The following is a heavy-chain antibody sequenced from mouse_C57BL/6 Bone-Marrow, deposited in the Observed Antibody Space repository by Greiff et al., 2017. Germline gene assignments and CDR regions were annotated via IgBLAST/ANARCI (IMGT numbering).Heavy chain of an antibody. V-gene: IGHV1-55*01. Sequence: QVQLQQPGAELVKPGASVKMSCKASGYTFTSYWITWVKQRPGQGLEWIGDIYPGSGSTNYNEKFKSKATLTVDTSSSTAYMQLSSLTSADSAVYYCARSGRYYDYTFDYWGQGTTLTVSS. CDR2: IYPGSGST. J-gene: IGHJ2*01. CDR1: GYTFTSYW. CDR3: ARSGRYYDYTFDY. D-gene: IGHD2-4*01.